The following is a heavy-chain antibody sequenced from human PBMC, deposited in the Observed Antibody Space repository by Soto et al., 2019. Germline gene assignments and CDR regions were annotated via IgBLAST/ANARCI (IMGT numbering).Heavy chain of an antibody. Sequence: ASVKVSCKASGYTFGGFYIHWLRQAPGQGLEWVGSINSNSGATTYAQKFQDSVAMTRDTSVSTAYMDLNRLTSDDTAIYYCAIIMTHSDSFDIWGQGTMVTVSS. J-gene: IGHJ3*02. CDR2: INSNSGAT. D-gene: IGHD3-16*01. CDR3: AIIMTHSDSFDI. V-gene: IGHV1-2*04. CDR1: GYTFGGFY.